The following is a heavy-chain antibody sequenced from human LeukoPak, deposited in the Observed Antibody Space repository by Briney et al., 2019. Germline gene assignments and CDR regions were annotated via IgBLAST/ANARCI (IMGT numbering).Heavy chain of an antibody. J-gene: IGHJ4*02. CDR2: IYHSGST. Sequence: SETLSLTCTVSGGSISSSSYYWGWIRQPPGKGLEWIGSIYHSGSTYYNPSLKSRVTISVDTSKNQFSLKLSPVTAADTAVYYCARSRGIVGATDFDYWGQGTLVTVSS. D-gene: IGHD1-26*01. CDR3: ARSRGIVGATDFDY. CDR1: GGSISSSSYY. V-gene: IGHV4-39*07.